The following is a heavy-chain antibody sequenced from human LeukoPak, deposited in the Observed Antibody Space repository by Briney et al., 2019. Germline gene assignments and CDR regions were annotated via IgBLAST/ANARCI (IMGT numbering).Heavy chain of an antibody. CDR3: ARVPHYYFGYGYFDS. V-gene: IGHV4-39*07. D-gene: IGHD3-10*01. Sequence: PSETLSLTCTVSGGSITDTTYFWGWIRQPPGKGLEWIGEIDQSGTTNYNPSLKSRVSISVDTSKKQFSLTLTSMTAADTAVYYCARVPHYYFGYGYFDSWGQGTLVTVSS. CDR1: GGSITDTTYF. CDR2: IDQSGTT. J-gene: IGHJ4*02.